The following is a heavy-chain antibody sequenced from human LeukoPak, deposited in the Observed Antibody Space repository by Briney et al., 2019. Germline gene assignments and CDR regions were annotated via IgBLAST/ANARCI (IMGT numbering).Heavy chain of an antibody. J-gene: IGHJ6*03. CDR1: GYTFTSYA. CDR2: INTNTGNP. V-gene: IGHV7-4-1*02. D-gene: IGHD1-7*01. Sequence: ASVKVSCKASGYTFTSYAMNWVRQAPGHGLECMGWINTNTGNPTYAQGFTGRFVFSLDTSVSTAYLQISSLKAEDTAVYYCARATGTWSYYSYMDVWGKGTTVTISS. CDR3: ARATGTWSYYSYMDV.